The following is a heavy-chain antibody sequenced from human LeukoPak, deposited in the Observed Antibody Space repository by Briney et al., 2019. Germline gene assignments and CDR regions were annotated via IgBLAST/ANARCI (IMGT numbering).Heavy chain of an antibody. J-gene: IGHJ4*02. V-gene: IGHV3-23*01. Sequence: GGSLRLSCAASGFTFSSYAMSWVRQAPGKGLEWVSAISGSGGSTYYADSVKGRFTISRDNSKNTLYLQMNSLRAEDTAVYYCAKVLSRGYSYGCFDYWGQGTQVTVSS. D-gene: IGHD5-18*01. CDR2: ISGSGGST. CDR3: AKVLSRGYSYGCFDY. CDR1: GFTFSSYA.